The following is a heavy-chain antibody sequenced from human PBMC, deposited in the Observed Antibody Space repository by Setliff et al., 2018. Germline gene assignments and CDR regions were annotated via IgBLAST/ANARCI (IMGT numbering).Heavy chain of an antibody. J-gene: IGHJ4*02. CDR2: IKSNVDGGTA. V-gene: IGHV3-15*01. D-gene: IGHD3-22*01. Sequence: GGSLRLSCAVSGFTFSKAWMTWVRQAPGKGLEWVGRIKSNVDGGTAQYAAPVKGRFTISRDDSKNTLYLQMNSLKTEDTAVYYCTRVPYYYDSSGPDYWGQGTLVTVSS. CDR3: TRVPYYYDSSGPDY. CDR1: GFTFSKAW.